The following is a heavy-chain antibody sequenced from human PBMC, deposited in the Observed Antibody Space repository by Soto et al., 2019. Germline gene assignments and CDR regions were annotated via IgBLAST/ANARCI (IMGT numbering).Heavy chain of an antibody. J-gene: IGHJ4*02. CDR2: IIPIFGTA. V-gene: IGHV1-69*01. Sequence: QVQLVQSGAEVKKPGSSVKVSCKASGGTFSSYAISWVRQAPGQGLEWMGGIIPIFGTANYAQKFQGRVTITADESTSTAYMERSSLRSEDTAVYYCARSGGSGSYTSYYFDYWGQGTLVTVSS. CDR3: ARSGGSGSYTSYYFDY. CDR1: GGTFSSYA. D-gene: IGHD3-10*01.